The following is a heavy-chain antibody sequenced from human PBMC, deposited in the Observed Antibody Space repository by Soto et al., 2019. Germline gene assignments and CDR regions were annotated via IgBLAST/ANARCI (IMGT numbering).Heavy chain of an antibody. J-gene: IGHJ6*02. CDR3: ARGQYYDILTGYYIDYYGMDV. Sequence: GSLRLSCAASGFTFSSYDMHWVRQATGKGLEWVSAIGTAGDTYYPGSVKGRFTISRENAKNSLYLQMNSLRAGDTAVYYCARGQYYDILTGYYIDYYGMDVWGQGTTVTVSS. D-gene: IGHD3-9*01. CDR1: GFTFSSYD. CDR2: IGTAGDT. V-gene: IGHV3-13*04.